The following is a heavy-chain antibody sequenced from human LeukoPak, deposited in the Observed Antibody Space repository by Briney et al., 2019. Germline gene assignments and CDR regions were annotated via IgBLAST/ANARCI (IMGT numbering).Heavy chain of an antibody. D-gene: IGHD2-2*01. CDR2: IRYDGSNK. CDR1: GFTFISYG. CDR3: AKGGIVVVPDAIPFDY. V-gene: IGHV3-30*02. J-gene: IGHJ4*02. Sequence: GGSLRLSCAASGFTFISYGMHWVRQAPGKGLEWVAFIRYDGSNKYYADSVKGRFTISRDNSKNTLYLQMNSMRAEDTAVYYCAKGGIVVVPDAIPFDYWGQGILVTVSS.